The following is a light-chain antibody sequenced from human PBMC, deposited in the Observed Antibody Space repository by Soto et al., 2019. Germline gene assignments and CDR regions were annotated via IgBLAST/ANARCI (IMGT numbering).Light chain of an antibody. J-gene: IGKJ5*01. CDR2: DAS. CDR3: QQRSNWPIN. V-gene: IGKV3-11*01. CDR1: QSVSSY. Sequence: EIVLTQSPATLSLSPGERATLSCSASQSVSSYLAWYHQKPGQAPRLLIYDASNRATGIPARFSGSGSGTDFTLTTSSLEPEDFAVYYCQQRSNWPINCGQGTRREIK.